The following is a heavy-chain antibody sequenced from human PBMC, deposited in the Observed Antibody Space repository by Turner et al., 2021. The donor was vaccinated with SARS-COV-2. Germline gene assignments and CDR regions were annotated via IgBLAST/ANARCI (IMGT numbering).Heavy chain of an antibody. Sequence: VQLQASGPGLVKHSETLSLTCTVAGDSISSSHWSWIRQPPVKGLEWSGYIYDTGRTNYNPSLKSRVTISVDTSKNQFSLKLSSVTAADTAGYYFARELDYWGQGTLVTVSS. CDR3: ARELDY. CDR2: IYDTGRT. CDR1: GDSISSSH. J-gene: IGHJ4*02. V-gene: IGHV4-59*01.